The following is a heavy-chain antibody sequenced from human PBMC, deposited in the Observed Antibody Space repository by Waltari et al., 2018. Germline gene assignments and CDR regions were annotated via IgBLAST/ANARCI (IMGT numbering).Heavy chain of an antibody. V-gene: IGHV3-7*01. Sequence: QLVESGGGLVQPGGSLRLSWVGCGFSFGSYWISWVRQAQGKGVEGVGNIKEDGSVKNYMDPVRGRFTSSRDNAKNSVYRQMNSLRAEDTATYYCSGRMVDIWGQGTMVTVSS. J-gene: IGHJ3*02. CDR3: SGRMVDI. CDR1: GFSFGSYW. CDR2: IKEDGSVK.